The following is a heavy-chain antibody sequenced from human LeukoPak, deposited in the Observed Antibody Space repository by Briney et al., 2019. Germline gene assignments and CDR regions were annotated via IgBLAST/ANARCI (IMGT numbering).Heavy chain of an antibody. CDR1: GCSISSSSYY. Sequence: SETLSLTCTVSGCSISSSSYYWGWIRQPPGKGLEWIGSIYYSGSTYYNPSLKSRVTISGNTSKNQFSLKLSSVTAADTAVYYCARDGDTAMILFAFDIWGQGTMVTVSS. J-gene: IGHJ3*02. CDR2: IYYSGST. D-gene: IGHD5-18*01. CDR3: ARDGDTAMILFAFDI. V-gene: IGHV4-39*02.